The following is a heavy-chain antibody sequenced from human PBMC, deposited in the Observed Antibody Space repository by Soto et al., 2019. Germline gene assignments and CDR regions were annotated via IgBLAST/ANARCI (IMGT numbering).Heavy chain of an antibody. CDR1: GFTFSSYW. D-gene: IGHD2-15*01. V-gene: IGHV3-74*01. J-gene: IGHJ6*02. CDR2: INSDGSST. CDR3: ARDRVVVAATIYYYGMDV. Sequence: PGGSLRLSCAASGFTFSSYWMHWVRQAPGKGLVWVSRINSDGSSTSYADSVKGRFTISRDNAKNTLYLQMNSLRAEGTAVYYCARDRVVVAATIYYYGMDVWGQGTTVTVSS.